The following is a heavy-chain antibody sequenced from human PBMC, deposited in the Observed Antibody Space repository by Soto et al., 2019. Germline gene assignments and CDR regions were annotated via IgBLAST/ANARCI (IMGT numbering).Heavy chain of an antibody. CDR1: GGTFSSYA. Sequence: QVQLVQSGAEVKKPGSSVKVSCKASGGTFSSYAISWVRQAPGQGLGWMGGIIPIFGTANYAQKFQGRVTITADESTSTAYMELSSLRSEDTAVYYCARDFRITMVRGVIITNYYYGMDVWGQGTTVTVSS. CDR2: IIPIFGTA. J-gene: IGHJ6*02. V-gene: IGHV1-69*01. D-gene: IGHD3-10*01. CDR3: ARDFRITMVRGVIITNYYYGMDV.